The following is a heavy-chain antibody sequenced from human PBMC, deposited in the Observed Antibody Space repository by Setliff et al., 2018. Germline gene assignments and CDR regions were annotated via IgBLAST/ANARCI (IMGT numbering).Heavy chain of an antibody. CDR2: IDPGDSYA. V-gene: IGHV5-10-1*01. Sequence: PGESLTISCQASGYNFANHWIAWVRLMPGKGLEYMGRIDPGDSYADYSPSFEGLVTISAXXSRTXXYXXGXSLXASDTALYLCARLGRERSTFAWLDAWGQGTQVTVSS. CDR1: GYNFANHW. D-gene: IGHD1-1*01. CDR3: ARLGRERSTFAWLDA. J-gene: IGHJ5*02.